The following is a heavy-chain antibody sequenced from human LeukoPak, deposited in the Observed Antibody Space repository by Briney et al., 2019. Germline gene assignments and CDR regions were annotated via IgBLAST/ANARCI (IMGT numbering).Heavy chain of an antibody. J-gene: IGHJ4*02. CDR1: GGTFSSYA. Sequence: SVKVSCKASGGTFSSYAISWVRQAPGQGLEWMGRIIPILGIANYAQKFQGRVTITADKPTSTAYMELSSLRSEDTAVYYCARVPIAIYSSSWHEIDYWGQGTLVTVSS. CDR3: ARVPIAIYSSSWHEIDY. CDR2: IIPILGIA. V-gene: IGHV1-69*04. D-gene: IGHD6-13*01.